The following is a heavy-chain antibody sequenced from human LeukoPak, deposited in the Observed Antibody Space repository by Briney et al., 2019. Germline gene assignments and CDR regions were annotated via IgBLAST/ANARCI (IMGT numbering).Heavy chain of an antibody. J-gene: IGHJ4*02. CDR3: ARDSSYGSGSPAAD. V-gene: IGHV3-30*03. Sequence: GGSLRLSCAASGFTFSNYGMHWVRQAPGKGLEWVAAISFDGGVTYYADSVKGRFTISRDDSKNTLYLQMNSLRAEDTAVYYCARDSSYGSGSPAADWGQGTLVTVSS. D-gene: IGHD3-10*01. CDR2: ISFDGGVT. CDR1: GFTFSNYG.